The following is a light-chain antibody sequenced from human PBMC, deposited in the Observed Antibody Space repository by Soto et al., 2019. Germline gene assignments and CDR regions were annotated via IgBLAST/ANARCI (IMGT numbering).Light chain of an antibody. Sequence: QSALTQPASASASPGRSITISCTGTSSDVCGGTYLTWYEQHADKVPKLIIYEVEKRPSGVSLRFSGTKSGNTATLTISGLQAEDEADYYCSSYTESTLLIFGGGT. CDR1: SSDVCGGTY. CDR3: SSYTESTLLI. V-gene: IGLV2-14*01. CDR2: EVE. J-gene: IGLJ2*01.